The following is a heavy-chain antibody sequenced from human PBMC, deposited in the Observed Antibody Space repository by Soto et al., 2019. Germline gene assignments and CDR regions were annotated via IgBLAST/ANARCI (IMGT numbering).Heavy chain of an antibody. CDR3: ARFRRTYFDY. D-gene: IGHD3-10*01. CDR2: INYVGRTS. CDR1: GDSMSGFY. Sequence: QVQLQESGPGLVKPSETLSLTCTVSGDSMSGFYWSWIRQTPGKGLEWIGYINYVGRTSYYSPSPQSRVTISLASPKNQFSLIRSFGPAADTAVYFCARFRRTYFDYWGQGTLVT. J-gene: IGHJ4*02. V-gene: IGHV4-59*01.